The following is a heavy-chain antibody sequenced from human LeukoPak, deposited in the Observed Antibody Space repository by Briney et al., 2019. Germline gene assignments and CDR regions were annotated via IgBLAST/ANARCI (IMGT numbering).Heavy chain of an antibody. CDR1: GYTFTGYY. V-gene: IGHV1-2*02. CDR3: ARIVPAASYYYYYCMDV. D-gene: IGHD2-2*01. J-gene: IGHJ6*03. CDR2: INPNSGGT. Sequence: ASVKVSCKASGYTFTGYYMHWVRQAPGQGLEWMGWINPNSGGTNYAQKFRGRVTMTRDTSISTAYMELSRLRSDDTAVYYCARIVPAASYYYYYCMDVWGKGTTVTVSS.